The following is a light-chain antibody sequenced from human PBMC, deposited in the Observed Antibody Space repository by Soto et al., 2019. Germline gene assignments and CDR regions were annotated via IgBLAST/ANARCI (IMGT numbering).Light chain of an antibody. CDR3: QQRSNWPPWT. CDR1: QSVSTN. CDR2: GSS. V-gene: IGKV3-15*01. J-gene: IGKJ1*01. Sequence: EIVLTQSPATLSVSPGERATLSCRASQSVSTNLAWYQQKLGQAPRVLIYGSSSRATGVPARFSGSGSGTEFTLTISSLQSEDFAVYYCQQRSNWPPWTFGQGTKVEIK.